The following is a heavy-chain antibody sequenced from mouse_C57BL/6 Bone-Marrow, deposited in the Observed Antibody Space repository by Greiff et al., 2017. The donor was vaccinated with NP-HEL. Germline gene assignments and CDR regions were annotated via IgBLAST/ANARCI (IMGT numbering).Heavy chain of an antibody. CDR1: GFNIKDDY. J-gene: IGHJ3*01. D-gene: IGHD2-4*01. V-gene: IGHV14-4*01. CDR2: IDPENGDT. CDR3: TVYYDYDAGFAY. Sequence: VQLQQSGAELVRPGASVKLSCTASGFNIKDDYMHWVKQRPEQGLEWIGWIDPENGDTEYASKFQGKATITADTSSNTAYLQLSSLTSEDTAVYYCTVYYDYDAGFAYWGQGTLVTVSA.